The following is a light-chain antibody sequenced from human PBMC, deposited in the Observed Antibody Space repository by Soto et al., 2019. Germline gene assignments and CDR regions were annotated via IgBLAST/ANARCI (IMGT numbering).Light chain of an antibody. CDR1: QSLTSRY. CDR3: QQYHSSPRT. CDR2: GTS. V-gene: IGKV3-20*01. J-gene: IGKJ1*01. Sequence: EIVLTQSPGTLSLSPGERATLSCRASQSLTSRYLAWYRQKPGQAPRLLIYGTSSRATGITDRFSGSGSGTDFTLTISRLEPEDFAVYYCQQYHSSPRTFGQGTKVEIK.